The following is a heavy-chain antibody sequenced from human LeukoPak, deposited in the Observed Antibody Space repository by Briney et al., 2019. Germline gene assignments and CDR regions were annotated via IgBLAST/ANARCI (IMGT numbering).Heavy chain of an antibody. CDR2: FDPERGET. D-gene: IGHD1-26*01. Sequence: ASVKVSCKVSGHSLTKFSMEWVRQALGKGLEWMGGFDPERGETIHAQKFQGRFTMTEDTSTDTAYMELNSLTSEDTAVYYCATGSIVYDFWGQGTLVTVSS. J-gene: IGHJ4*02. CDR3: ATGSIVYDF. CDR1: GHSLTKFS. V-gene: IGHV1-24*01.